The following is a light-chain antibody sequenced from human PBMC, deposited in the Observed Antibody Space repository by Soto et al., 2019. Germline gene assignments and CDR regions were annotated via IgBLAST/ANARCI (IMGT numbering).Light chain of an antibody. CDR1: SSDVGSYNG. CDR3: SSYTSSSTYV. CDR2: DVS. V-gene: IGLV2-18*02. J-gene: IGLJ1*01. Sequence: QSALXQPPSVSGSPGQSVTISCTGTSSDVGSYNGVSWYQQPPGTAPKLMIYDVSNRPSGVPDRFSGSKSGNTASLTISGLQAEDEGDYYCSSYTSSSTYVFGTGTKVTVL.